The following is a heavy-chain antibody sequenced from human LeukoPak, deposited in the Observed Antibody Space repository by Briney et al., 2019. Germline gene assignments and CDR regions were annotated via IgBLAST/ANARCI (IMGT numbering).Heavy chain of an antibody. J-gene: IGHJ3*02. CDR3: ARHDDIISMTVGERPFEI. D-gene: IGHD3-22*01. Sequence: SETLSLTCTISGGSISTYYWSWIRRPPGKGLEWIGNIYFTGSATYNPSLKSRVTISRDTSKNQISLNLSSVTAADTAVYYCARHDDIISMTVGERPFEIWGQGTLVTVSS. CDR2: IYFTGSA. V-gene: IGHV4-59*08. CDR1: GGSISTYY.